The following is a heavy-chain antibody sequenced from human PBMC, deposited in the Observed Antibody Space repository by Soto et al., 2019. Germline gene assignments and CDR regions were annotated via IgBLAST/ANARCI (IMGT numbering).Heavy chain of an antibody. CDR1: GFTFSSYA. J-gene: IGHJ5*02. CDR3: ARASMVEWLSYTNWFDP. V-gene: IGHV3-64*01. Sequence: HPGGSLRLSCAASGFTFSSYAMHWVRQAPGKGLEYVSAISSNGGSTYYANSVKGRFTISRDNSKNTLYLQMGSLRAEDMVVYYCARASMVEWLSYTNWFDPWGQGTLVTVSS. D-gene: IGHD3-3*01. CDR2: ISSNGGST.